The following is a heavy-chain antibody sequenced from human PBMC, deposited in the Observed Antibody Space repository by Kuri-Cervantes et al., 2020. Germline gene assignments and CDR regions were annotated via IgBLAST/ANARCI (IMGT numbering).Heavy chain of an antibody. Sequence: GGSLRLSCAASGFTFSSYAMHWVRQAPGKGLEWVAVMSYDGSNKYYADSVKGRFTISRDNSKNTLYLQMNSLRAEDTAVYYCAREEGDPLLYGMDVWGQGTTVTVSS. CDR3: AREEGDPLLYGMDV. J-gene: IGHJ6*02. V-gene: IGHV3-30*14. CDR2: MSYDGSNK. D-gene: IGHD2-2*01. CDR1: GFTFSSYA.